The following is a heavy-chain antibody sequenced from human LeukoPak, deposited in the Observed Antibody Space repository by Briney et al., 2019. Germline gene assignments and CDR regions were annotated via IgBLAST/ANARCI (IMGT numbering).Heavy chain of an antibody. D-gene: IGHD5-18*01. V-gene: IGHV1-69*05. CDR3: ASSSYSYGFLDNAFDI. Sequence: TVKVSCNASGGTFSSYAISWVRQAPGQGLEWMGRIIPIFGTANYAQKFQGRVTITTDESTSTAYMELSSLRSEDTAVYYCASSSYSYGFLDNAFDIWGQGTMVTVSS. CDR2: IIPIFGTA. J-gene: IGHJ3*02. CDR1: GGTFSSYA.